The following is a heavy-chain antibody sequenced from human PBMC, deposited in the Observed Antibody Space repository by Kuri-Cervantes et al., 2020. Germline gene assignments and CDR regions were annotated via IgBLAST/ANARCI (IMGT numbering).Heavy chain of an antibody. J-gene: IGHJ5*02. CDR3: APGIWGKGRGWFDP. CDR1: GYTFTSYG. CDR2: IIPILGIA. V-gene: IGHV1-69*04. D-gene: IGHD3-16*01. Sequence: SVKVSCKASGYTFTSYGISWVRQAPGQGLEWMGRIIPILGIANYAQKFQGRVTITADKSTSTAYMELSSLRSEDTAVYYCAPGIWGKGRGWFDPWGQGTLVTVSS.